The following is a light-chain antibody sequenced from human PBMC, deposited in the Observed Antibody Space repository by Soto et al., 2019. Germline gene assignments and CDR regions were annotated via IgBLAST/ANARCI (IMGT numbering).Light chain of an antibody. CDR3: QQRNFRPEIT. Sequence: EIVLTQSPATLSLSPGERATLSCRASQSVGNLLGWYQQKPGQAPRLLSFDATNRATGTHRRFSGSGSGTDFTLTISRLEPEDFAICYCQQRNFRPEITFGGGTKVEI. CDR2: DAT. CDR1: QSVGNL. J-gene: IGKJ4*01. V-gene: IGKV3-11*01.